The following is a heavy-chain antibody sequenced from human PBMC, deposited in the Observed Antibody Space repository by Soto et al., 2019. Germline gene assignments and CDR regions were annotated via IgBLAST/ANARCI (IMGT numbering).Heavy chain of an antibody. V-gene: IGHV4-59*01. CDR2: IYYSGST. Sequence: QVQLQESGPGLVKPSETLSLMCTVSGGSISSYYWSWIRQPPGKGLEWIGYIYYSGSTNYNPSLKSRVPIAVDTSKNQFSLKLSSGTAADTAVYYCARERRDGYKHYFDYWGQGTLVTVSS. CDR3: ARERRDGYKHYFDY. CDR1: GGSISSYY. D-gene: IGHD5-12*01. J-gene: IGHJ4*02.